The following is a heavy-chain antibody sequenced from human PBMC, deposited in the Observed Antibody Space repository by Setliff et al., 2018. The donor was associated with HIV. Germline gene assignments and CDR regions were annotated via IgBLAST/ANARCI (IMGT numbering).Heavy chain of an antibody. J-gene: IGHJ1*01. D-gene: IGHD1-1*01. V-gene: IGHV4-4*02. CDR1: GGSIRTGDW. CDR3: ARDSNAPYFQH. Sequence: PSETLSLTCAVSGGSIRTGDWWSWVRQSPGKGLEWIGEISHGGSANYNPSLRSRVTISVDTSSNQFSLKLSSVTAADTAVYYCARDSNAPYFQHWGQGTLVTVSS. CDR2: ISHGGSA.